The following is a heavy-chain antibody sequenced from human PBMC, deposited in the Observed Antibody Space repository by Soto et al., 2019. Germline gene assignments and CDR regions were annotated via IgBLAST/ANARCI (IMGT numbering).Heavy chain of an antibody. J-gene: IGHJ4*02. V-gene: IGHV3-30*18. D-gene: IGHD3-22*01. CDR1: GFTFSSYG. CDR3: AKGVPYYYDSSGYYYATD. CDR2: ISYDGSNK. Sequence: GGSLRLSCAASGFTFSSYGMHWVRQAPGKGLEWVAVISYDGSNKYYADSVKGRFTISRDNSKNTLYLQMNSLRAEDTAVYYCAKGVPYYYDSSGYYYATDWGQGTLVTVS.